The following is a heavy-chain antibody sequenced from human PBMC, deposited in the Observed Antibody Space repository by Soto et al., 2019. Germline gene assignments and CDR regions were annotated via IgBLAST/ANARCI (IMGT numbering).Heavy chain of an antibody. Sequence: QLQLQESGPGLVKPSETLSLTCTVSGGSISSSSYYWGWIRQPPGKGLEWIGSIYYSGSTYYNPSLKSRVTISVDTSKNQFSLKLSSVTAADTAVYYCASLYCSGGSCYPETTLPDYWGQGTLVTVSS. J-gene: IGHJ4*02. CDR3: ASLYCSGGSCYPETTLPDY. D-gene: IGHD2-15*01. CDR2: IYYSGST. CDR1: GGSISSSSYY. V-gene: IGHV4-39*01.